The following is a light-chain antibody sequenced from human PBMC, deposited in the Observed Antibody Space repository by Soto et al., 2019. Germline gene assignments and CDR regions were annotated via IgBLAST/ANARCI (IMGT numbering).Light chain of an antibody. Sequence: EIVVTKSPGTPPLSPGERATLSCRASQSISNNYLAWYQQRPGQAPRLLIYGVSSRATGIADRFSGSGSGTDFTLTNSGLVAVYFSKYYCRQSKAFGQGTTVEI. CDR3: RQSKA. CDR1: QSISNNY. V-gene: IGKV3-20*01. CDR2: GVS. J-gene: IGKJ1*01.